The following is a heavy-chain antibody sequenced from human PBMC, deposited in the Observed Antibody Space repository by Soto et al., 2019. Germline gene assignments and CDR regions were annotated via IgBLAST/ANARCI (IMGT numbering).Heavy chain of an antibody. D-gene: IGHD4-17*01. CDR2: IYYSGST. CDR3: ARGGAYDDYGVCGFDI. J-gene: IGHJ3*02. V-gene: IGHV4-31*03. CDR1: GGSISSGGYY. Sequence: QVQLQESGPGLVKPSQTLSLTCTVSGGSISSGGYYWTWIRQHPGKALEWIGYIYYSGSTYYTPSLMSRVTISVDTTKNKFTLKLSSVPAADTAVYYGARGGAYDDYGVCGFDIWGQGTMVTVSS.